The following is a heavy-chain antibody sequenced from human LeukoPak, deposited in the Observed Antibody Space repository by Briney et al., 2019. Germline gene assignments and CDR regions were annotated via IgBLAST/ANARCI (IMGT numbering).Heavy chain of an antibody. CDR3: ARDKVVVAAATPYYYYYGMDV. D-gene: IGHD2-15*01. V-gene: IGHV3-48*03. CDR1: GFTFSSYE. Sequence: GGSLRLSCAASGFTFSSYEMNWVRQAPGKGLEWVSYISSSCSTIYYADSVKGRFTISRDNAKNSLYLQMNSLRAEDTAVYYCARDKVVVAAATPYYYYYGMDVWGQGTTVTVSS. J-gene: IGHJ6*02. CDR2: ISSSCSTI.